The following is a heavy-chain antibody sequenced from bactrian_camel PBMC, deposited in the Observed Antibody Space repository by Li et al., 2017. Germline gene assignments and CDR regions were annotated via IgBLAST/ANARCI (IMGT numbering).Heavy chain of an antibody. J-gene: IGHJ4*01. CDR1: GHSRGSNR. Sequence: HVQLVESGGGSVQTGGSLRLSCVVSGHSRGSNRVGWYRLPPGRAPAEREGIAAIRRSGGETWYAGSVKGRFTISQDIAANTVYLQMNSLQPEDTATYYCTAEAAQSPSLRPTTCALIPRGYDYWGQGTQVTVS. D-gene: IGHD1*01. CDR3: TAEAAQSPSLRPTTCALIPRGYDY. V-gene: IGHV3-3*01. CDR2: IRRSGGET.